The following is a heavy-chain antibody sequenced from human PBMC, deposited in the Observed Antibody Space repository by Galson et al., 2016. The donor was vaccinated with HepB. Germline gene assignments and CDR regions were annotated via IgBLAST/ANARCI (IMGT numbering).Heavy chain of an antibody. CDR3: ARDFDGYFDL. CDR1: GFTFSSYE. Sequence: SLRLSCAASGFTFSSYEMNWVRQAPGKGLEWISYISPSGTTTYYADSVKGRFTISRVNAKNSLYLQMNSLRAEDTALYYCARDFDGYFDLWGRGTLVTVSS. V-gene: IGHV3-48*03. J-gene: IGHJ2*01. CDR2: ISPSGTTT.